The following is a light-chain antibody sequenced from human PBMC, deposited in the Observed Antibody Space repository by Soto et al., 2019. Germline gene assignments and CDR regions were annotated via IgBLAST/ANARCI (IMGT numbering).Light chain of an antibody. CDR2: EAT. CDR3: ISYKTDDTFV. CDR1: RTDIGASNS. V-gene: IGLV2-14*01. Sequence: QFALTQPASVSGSPGQSITISCAGTRTDIGASNSVSWYQHLPGRPPTLIIYEATNRPSGVSERFSGSKTGDTASLTISGLQADDEAEYFCISYKTDDTFVFGSGTKLTVL. J-gene: IGLJ1*01.